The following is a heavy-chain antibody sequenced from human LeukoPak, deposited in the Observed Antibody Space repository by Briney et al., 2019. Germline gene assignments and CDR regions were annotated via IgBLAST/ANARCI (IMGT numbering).Heavy chain of an antibody. Sequence: GASVKVSCKASGYTFTSYGISWVRQAPGQGLEWMGWINPNSGGTNYAQKFQGWVTMTRDTSISTAYMELSRLRSDDTAVYYCARGTRITIFGVVIWSGSYFDYWGQGTLVTVSS. CDR1: GYTFTSYG. CDR3: ARGTRITIFGVVIWSGSYFDY. V-gene: IGHV1-2*04. CDR2: INPNSGGT. D-gene: IGHD3-3*01. J-gene: IGHJ4*02.